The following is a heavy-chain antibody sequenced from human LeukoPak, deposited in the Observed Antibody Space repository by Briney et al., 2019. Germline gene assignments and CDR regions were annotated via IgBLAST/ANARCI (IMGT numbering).Heavy chain of an antibody. CDR2: ISTSSNTI. CDR3: ARDDNWSYPGTFDI. CDR1: GFTFSSYS. D-gene: IGHD1-7*01. J-gene: IGHJ3*02. Sequence: GGSLRLSCGASGFTFSSYSMNWVRQAPGKGLEWVSYISTSSNTIYYADSLKGRFTISRDNAKNSLFLQMNSLRAEDTAVYYCARDDNWSYPGTFDIWGQGTMVTVSS. V-gene: IGHV3-48*01.